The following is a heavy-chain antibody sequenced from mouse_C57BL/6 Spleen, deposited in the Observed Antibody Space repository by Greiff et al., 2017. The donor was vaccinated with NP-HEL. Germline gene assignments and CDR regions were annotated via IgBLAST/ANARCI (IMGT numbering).Heavy chain of an antibody. CDR2: IRDGGSYT. CDR1: GFTFGSYA. CDR3: ARDGGRGAMDY. D-gene: IGHD3-3*01. J-gene: IGHJ4*01. V-gene: IGHV5-4*01. Sequence: DVMLVESGGGLVKPGGSLKLSCAASGFTFGSYARSWVRRTPEKRLGWVATIRDGGSYTYYPDNVKGRFTISRDNAKNNLYLQMSHLKSEDTAMYYCARDGGRGAMDYWGQGTSVTVSS.